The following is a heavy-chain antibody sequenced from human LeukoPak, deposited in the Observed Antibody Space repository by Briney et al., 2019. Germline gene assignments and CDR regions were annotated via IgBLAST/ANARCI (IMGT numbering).Heavy chain of an antibody. CDR2: IKEDGSEK. D-gene: IGHD1-14*01. Sequence: GGSLRLSCAASGFLFSRYWMSWVRQAPGKGLEWVANIKEDGSEKYYVVSMKGRFTISRDNVKNSLYLQINSLRAEDTAVYYCARDSFETDIDYWGQGTLVTVSS. CDR1: GFLFSRYW. J-gene: IGHJ4*02. CDR3: ARDSFETDIDY. V-gene: IGHV3-7*01.